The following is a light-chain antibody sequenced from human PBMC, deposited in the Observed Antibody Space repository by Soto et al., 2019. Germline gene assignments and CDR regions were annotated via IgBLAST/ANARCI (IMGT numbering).Light chain of an antibody. CDR2: DVS. J-gene: IGLJ1*01. V-gene: IGLV2-14*01. CDR3: SSYTSSSTLCV. Sequence: QSVLTQPASVSGSPGQSITISCTGTSSDFGGYNYVSWYQQHPGKAPKLMIYDVSNRPSGVSNRFSGSKSGNTASLTISGLQAEDEADYYCSSYTSSSTLCVFGTGTKSPS. CDR1: SSDFGGYNY.